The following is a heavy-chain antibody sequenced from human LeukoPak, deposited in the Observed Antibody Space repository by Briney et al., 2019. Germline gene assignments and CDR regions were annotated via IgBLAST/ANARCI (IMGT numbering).Heavy chain of an antibody. Sequence: GSLRLSCAASGFTFSSYAMSWIRQPPGKGLEWIGEIDHSGGTNYNPSLKSRVTISIDTSKNQFSLKLSSVTAADTAVYYCARFPRWFDPWGQGTLVTVSS. J-gene: IGHJ5*02. V-gene: IGHV4-34*01. CDR2: IDHSGGT. CDR3: ARFPRWFDP. CDR1: GFTFSSYA.